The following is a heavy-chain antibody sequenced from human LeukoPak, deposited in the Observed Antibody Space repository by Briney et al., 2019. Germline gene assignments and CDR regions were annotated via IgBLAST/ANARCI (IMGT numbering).Heavy chain of an antibody. CDR1: GYTFTSYD. V-gene: IGHV1-8*01. Sequence: GASVKVSCKASGYTFTSYDINWVRQATGQGLEWMGWMNPNSGNTGYAQKFQGRVTITTDESTSTAYMELSSLRSEDTAVYYCARGRDTAMVTGDYWGQGTLVTVSS. D-gene: IGHD5-18*01. CDR3: ARGRDTAMVTGDY. J-gene: IGHJ4*02. CDR2: MNPNSGNT.